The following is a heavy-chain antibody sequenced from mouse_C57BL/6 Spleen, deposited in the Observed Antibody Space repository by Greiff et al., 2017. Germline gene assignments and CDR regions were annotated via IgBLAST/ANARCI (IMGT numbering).Heavy chain of an antibody. D-gene: IGHD4-1*01. V-gene: IGHV5-17*01. CDR3: ARENWDGYFDV. J-gene: IGHJ1*03. CDR1: GFTFSDYG. Sequence: EVHLVESGGGLVKPGGSLKLSCAASGFTFSDYGMHWVRQAPEKGLAWVAYISSGSSSSYYADTVKGRVTISRDNAKNTLFLQMTSLRSEDTAMYYCARENWDGYFDVWGTGTTVTVSS. CDR2: ISSGSSSS.